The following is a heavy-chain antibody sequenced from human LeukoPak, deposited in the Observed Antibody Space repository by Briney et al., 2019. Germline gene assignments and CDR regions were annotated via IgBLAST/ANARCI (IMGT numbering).Heavy chain of an antibody. CDR3: ARGGGYASPIGY. V-gene: IGHV4-59*01. CDR2: IYHSGST. D-gene: IGHD5-12*01. CDR1: GGSISTYY. Sequence: SETLSLTCTLSGGSISTYYWSGIREPPGKGLEWIGYIYHSGSTNYNPSLKSRVTISVDTSKNQFSLKLSSVTAADTAVYYCARGGGYASPIGYWGQGALVTVSS. J-gene: IGHJ4*02.